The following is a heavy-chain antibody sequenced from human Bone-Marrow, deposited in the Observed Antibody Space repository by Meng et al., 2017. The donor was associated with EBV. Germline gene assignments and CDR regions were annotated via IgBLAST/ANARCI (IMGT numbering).Heavy chain of an antibody. J-gene: IGHJ5*02. CDR1: GYTFTSYD. Sequence: QGQPGRSGAEVKKPGASVKVSCKATGYTFTSYDINWVRQATGQGLEWMGWMNPNSGNTGYAQKFQGRVTMTRNTSISTAYMELSSLRSEDTAVYYCARGPAAYDYVWGSYRYNWFDPWGQGTLVTVSS. CDR3: ARGPAAYDYVWGSYRYNWFDP. D-gene: IGHD3-16*02. V-gene: IGHV1-8*01. CDR2: MNPNSGNT.